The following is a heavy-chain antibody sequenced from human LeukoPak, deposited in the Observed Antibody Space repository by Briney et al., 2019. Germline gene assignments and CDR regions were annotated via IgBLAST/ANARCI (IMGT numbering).Heavy chain of an antibody. D-gene: IGHD3-16*01. J-gene: IGHJ1*01. CDR2: ISPSGGIT. V-gene: IGHV3-23*01. Sequence: GGSLRLSCAASGFTFSSHGMNWVRQAPGKGLEWVSGISPSGGITYYTDSVKGRFTISRDNSKNMQSLQMNSLRAEDTAVYYCAKDDDWGRYKHWGQGTLVTVSS. CDR3: AKDDDWGRYKH. CDR1: GFTFSSHG.